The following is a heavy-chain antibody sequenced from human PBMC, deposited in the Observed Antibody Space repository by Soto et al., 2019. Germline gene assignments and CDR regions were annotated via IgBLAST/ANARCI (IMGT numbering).Heavy chain of an antibody. CDR1: GYSFTSW. Sequence: PGESLKISCKGSGYSFTSWIGWVRQMPGKGLGWMGIVNPADSDFRYSPSFQGQVTMTTDTSTSTAYMELRSLRSDDTAVYYCARQALRITRAAHKCFDPWGQGTLVTVSS. CDR2: VNPADSDF. CDR3: ARQALRITRAAHKCFDP. J-gene: IGHJ5*02. D-gene: IGHD3-16*01. V-gene: IGHV5-51*01.